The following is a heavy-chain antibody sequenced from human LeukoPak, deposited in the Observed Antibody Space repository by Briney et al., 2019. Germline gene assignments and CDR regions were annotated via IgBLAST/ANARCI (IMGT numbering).Heavy chain of an antibody. CDR2: IWYDGSNK. V-gene: IGHV3-33*01. CDR1: GFTFSSYG. J-gene: IGHJ4*02. D-gene: IGHD4-17*01. Sequence: PGGSLRLSCAAPGFTFSSYGMHWVRQAPGKGLGWVAVIWYDGSNKYYADSVKGRFTISRDNSKNTLYLQMNSLRAEDTAVYYCARDTRGDYGTDYWGQGTLVTVSS. CDR3: ARDTRGDYGTDY.